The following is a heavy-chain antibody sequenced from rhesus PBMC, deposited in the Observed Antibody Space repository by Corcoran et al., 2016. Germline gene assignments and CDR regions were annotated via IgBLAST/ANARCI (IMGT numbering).Heavy chain of an antibody. CDR3: ASSGYSGYTYVAY. V-gene: IGHV4-122*02. J-gene: IGHJ4*01. D-gene: IGHD5-30*01. CDR1: GYSISSGYY. Sequence: QVQLQESGPGLVKPSETLSLTCGVSGYSISSGYYWSWIRQPPGRGLEWIGYITYRGSTNHNPSLTSQVPISRDTSKNQFSLKLTSVTAADTAVYFCASSGYSGYTYVAYWGQGALVTVSS. CDR2: ITYRGST.